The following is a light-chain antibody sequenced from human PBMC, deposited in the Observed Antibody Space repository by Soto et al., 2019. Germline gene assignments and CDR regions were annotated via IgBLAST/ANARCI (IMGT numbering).Light chain of an antibody. CDR3: HQPPTYPAT. CDR2: DAS. Sequence: EIVVRRATSALSKTPWETARLCFRASQSVSCYLAWYQQQPGQAPRLLIYDASSRASGVPHRFSGSGSGTDFSLTSSRLYPDHFAAYYFHQPPTYPATFGQGTRLEIK. V-gene: IGKV3D-20*02. CDR1: QSVSCY. J-gene: IGKJ5*01.